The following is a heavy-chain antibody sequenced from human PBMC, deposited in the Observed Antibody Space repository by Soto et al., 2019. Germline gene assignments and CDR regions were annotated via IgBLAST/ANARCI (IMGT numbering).Heavy chain of an antibody. CDR1: GGSISNYY. D-gene: IGHD4-17*01. CDR2: MYTSGST. J-gene: IGHJ6*02. V-gene: IGHV4-4*07. Sequence: SETLSLTCTVSGGSISNYYWTWIRQPAGKGLEWIGRMYTSGSTNYNPSLKSRVTMSVDTSKNQFSQNLRSVTAADTAVYYCAREGYSDTYYYYGMDVWGQGTTVTVSS. CDR3: AREGYSDTYYYYGMDV.